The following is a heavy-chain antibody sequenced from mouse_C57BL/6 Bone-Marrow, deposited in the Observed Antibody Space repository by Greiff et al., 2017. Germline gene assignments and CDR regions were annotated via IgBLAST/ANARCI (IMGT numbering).Heavy chain of an antibody. D-gene: IGHD1-1*01. CDR3: ERGGCYGGLAY. J-gene: IGHJ4*01. CDR1: GYTFTSYW. V-gene: IGHV1-64*01. CDR2: INPNSGSS. Sequence: QVQLQQPGAELVKPGASVKLSCKASGYTFTSYWMPWVKQTPGQGLEWIGMINPNSGSSTYNEKFKGKATLTVAKSSSTANMQLSSLTYEGAAVYYGERGGCYGGLAYWGQGTSVTVSS.